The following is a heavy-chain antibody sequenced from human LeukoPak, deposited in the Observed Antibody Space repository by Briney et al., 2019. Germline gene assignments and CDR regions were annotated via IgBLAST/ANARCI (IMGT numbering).Heavy chain of an antibody. J-gene: IGHJ6*02. CDR3: ARLLDADDYGDYPSLEYYYYGMDV. D-gene: IGHD4-17*01. CDR2: ISSSSSYI. Sequence: GGSLRLSCAASGFTFSSYSMNWVRQAPGKGLEWVSSISSSSSYIYYADSVKGRFTISRDNAKNSLYLQMNSLRAEDTAVYYCARLLDADDYGDYPSLEYYYYGMDVWGQGTTVTVSS. V-gene: IGHV3-21*01. CDR1: GFTFSSYS.